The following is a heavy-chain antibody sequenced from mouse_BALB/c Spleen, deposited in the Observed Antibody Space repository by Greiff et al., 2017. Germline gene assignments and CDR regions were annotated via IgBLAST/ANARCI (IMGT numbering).Heavy chain of an antibody. Sequence: EVQLQQSGAELVRSGASVKLSCTASGFNIKDYYMHWVKQRPEQGLEWIGWIDPENGDTEYAPKFQGKATMTADTSSNTAYLQLSSLTSEDTAVYYCNAWTVVCAMDYWGQGTSVTVSS. CDR1: GFNIKDYY. CDR2: IDPENGDT. J-gene: IGHJ4*01. D-gene: IGHD1-1*01. V-gene: IGHV14-4*02. CDR3: NAWTVVCAMDY.